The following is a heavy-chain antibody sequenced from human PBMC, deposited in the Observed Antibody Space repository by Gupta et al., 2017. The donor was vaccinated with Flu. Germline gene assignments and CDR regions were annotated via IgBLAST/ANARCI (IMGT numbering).Heavy chain of an antibody. CDR1: GFTFSRTG. CDR3: TRDGDGSCLDL. J-gene: IGHJ5*02. V-gene: IGHV3-33*01. D-gene: IGHD2-21*01. CDR2: ILNDGSEK. Sequence: QVQLVESGGGVVQPGRSLRLSCAAPGFTFSRTGMHWVRQAPGKGLEWVAVILNDGSEKYYSDSLKGRFTISRDNSMNTVWLQMNSLSAEDTAVYYCTRDGDGSCLDLWGQGTVVTVSS.